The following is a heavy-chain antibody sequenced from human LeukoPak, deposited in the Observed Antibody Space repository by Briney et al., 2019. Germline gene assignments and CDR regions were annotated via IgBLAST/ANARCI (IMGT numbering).Heavy chain of an antibody. D-gene: IGHD3-10*02. CDR2: IGSDGRT. CDR3: ESSLCDFDC. Sequence: GGSLKLSCAASGLTVSSNYMSWVRQAPGKGLEWVTVIGSDGRTYYAESVKGRFTISRDNSKNTLFLQMNSLRAEDTAVYYCESSLCDFDCWGQGAPVTVS. V-gene: IGHV3-66*01. J-gene: IGHJ4*02. CDR1: GLTVSSNY.